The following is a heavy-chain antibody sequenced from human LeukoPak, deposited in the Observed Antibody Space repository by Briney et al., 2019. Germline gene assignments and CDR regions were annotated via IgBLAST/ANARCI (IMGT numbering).Heavy chain of an antibody. D-gene: IGHD3-3*01. CDR1: GGSISSYY. Sequence: PSETLSLTCTVSGGSISSYYWSWIRQPPGKGLEWIGYIYYSGSTNYNPSLKSRVTISVDTSKNQFSLKLSSVTAADTAVYYCARVLGWSGYYKGIDAFDIWGQGTMVTVSS. V-gene: IGHV4-59*01. CDR3: ARVLGWSGYYKGIDAFDI. J-gene: IGHJ3*02. CDR2: IYYSGST.